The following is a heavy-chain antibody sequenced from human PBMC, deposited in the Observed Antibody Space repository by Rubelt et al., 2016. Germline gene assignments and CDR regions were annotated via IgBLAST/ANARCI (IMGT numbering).Heavy chain of an antibody. CDR3: ARQTFEGYSSGWYSFDY. V-gene: IGHV4-59*08. CDR2: IYYSGST. CDR1: GGSISSYY. Sequence: QVQLQESGPGLVKPSETLSLTCTVSGGSISSYYWSWIRQPPGKGLEWIGYIYYSGSTNYNPSLKSRVTISVDTSKNQFSLKLSSVTAADTAVYYCARQTFEGYSSGWYSFDYWGQGTLVTVSS. J-gene: IGHJ4*02. D-gene: IGHD6-19*01.